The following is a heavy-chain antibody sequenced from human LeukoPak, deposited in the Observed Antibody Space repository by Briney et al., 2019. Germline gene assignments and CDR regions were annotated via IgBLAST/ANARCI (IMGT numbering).Heavy chain of an antibody. D-gene: IGHD3-9*01. CDR1: GYSFTSYW. Sequence: GESLKISCKGSGYSFTSYWIGWVRQMPGKGLEWMGIIYPGYSDTRYSPSFQGQVTISADKSISTAYLQWSSLKASDTAMYYCARLLRDYDILTGKYYYYMDVWGKGTTVTISS. CDR2: IYPGYSDT. V-gene: IGHV5-51*01. CDR3: ARLLRDYDILTGKYYYYMDV. J-gene: IGHJ6*03.